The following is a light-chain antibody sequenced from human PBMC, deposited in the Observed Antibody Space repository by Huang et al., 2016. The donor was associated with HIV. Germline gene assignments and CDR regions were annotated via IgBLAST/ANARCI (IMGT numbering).Light chain of an antibody. CDR1: QSVSSN. J-gene: IGKJ1*01. V-gene: IGKV3-15*01. CDR3: QQYNQWPT. CDR2: GTA. Sequence: ERVMTQSPATLSVSPGERITLSCRASQSVSSNLAWYQQKPGQAPRLLIYGTATRATGIPDRFSGSGSGTEFTLTISSLQSEDFAIYYCQQYNQWPTCGQGTKVEIK.